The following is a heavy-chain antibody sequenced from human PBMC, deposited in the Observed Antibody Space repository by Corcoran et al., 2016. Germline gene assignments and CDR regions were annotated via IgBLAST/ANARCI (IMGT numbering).Heavy chain of an antibody. CDR1: GFTFSSSW. CDR2: IRSDGSAT. Sequence: EVQLVVSGGGLVQSGGSLRLSCAASGFTFSSSWMDWVRQTPGKGLEWVANIRSDGSATYFVDSVRGRFTISRDNAQNSLYLQMNSLKAEDTGMYYFSWALNSWGQGTLVTVSS. V-gene: IGHV3-7*03. J-gene: IGHJ4*02. CDR3: SWALNS.